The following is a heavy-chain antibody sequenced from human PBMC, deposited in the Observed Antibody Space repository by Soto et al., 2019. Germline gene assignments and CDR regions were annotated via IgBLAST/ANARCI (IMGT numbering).Heavy chain of an antibody. D-gene: IGHD6-13*01. Sequence: SVKVSCKASGGTFSSYAISWVRQAPGQGLEWIGGIIPIFGTANYAQKFQGRVTITADESTSTAYMELSSLRSEDTAVYYCASAAGTSAYAFDIWGQGTMVTVSS. V-gene: IGHV1-69*13. CDR1: GGTFSSYA. J-gene: IGHJ3*02. CDR3: ASAAGTSAYAFDI. CDR2: IIPIFGTA.